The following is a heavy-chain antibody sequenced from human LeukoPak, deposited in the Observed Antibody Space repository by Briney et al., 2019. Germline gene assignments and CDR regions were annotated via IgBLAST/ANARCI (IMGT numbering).Heavy chain of an antibody. CDR3: AREARSLWFGELSQYFDY. V-gene: IGHV3-64*01. CDR1: GLTFSSYA. D-gene: IGHD3-10*01. CDR2: ISSNGGST. J-gene: IGHJ4*02. Sequence: PGGSLRLSCAASGLTFSSYAMHWVRQAPGKGLEYVSAISSNGGSTYYANSVKGRFAISRDNSKNTLYLQMGSLRAEDMAVYYCAREARSLWFGELSQYFDYWGQGTLVTVSS.